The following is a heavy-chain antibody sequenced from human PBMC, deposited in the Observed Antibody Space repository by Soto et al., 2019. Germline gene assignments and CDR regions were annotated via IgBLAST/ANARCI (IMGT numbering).Heavy chain of an antibody. CDR1: GFTFSTYG. J-gene: IGHJ4*02. CDR2: ISYDGSNK. CDR3: AKDRWGSGWYYFDY. Sequence: QVQLVESGGGVVQPGRSLRLSCAASGFTFSTYGMHWVRQAPGKGLEWVAVISYDGSNKDYADSVKGRFTISRDNSKNTLYLQMNSLSAEDTAVYYCAKDRWGSGWYYFDYWGQGTLVIVSS. D-gene: IGHD6-19*01. V-gene: IGHV3-30*18.